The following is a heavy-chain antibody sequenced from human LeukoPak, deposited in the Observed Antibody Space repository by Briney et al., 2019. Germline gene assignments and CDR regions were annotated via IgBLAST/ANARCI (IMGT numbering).Heavy chain of an antibody. Sequence: SETLSLTCTVSGGSISSSDYYWGWIRQPPGQGLEWIGSIDYSGSTYSNPSLKSRVTVSVDTSKNQFSLKLSSVTAADTAVYYCARIVVIPDPYYFDYWGQGTLVTVSS. D-gene: IGHD2-21*01. V-gene: IGHV4-39*07. J-gene: IGHJ4*02. CDR1: GGSISSSDYY. CDR2: IDYSGST. CDR3: ARIVVIPDPYYFDY.